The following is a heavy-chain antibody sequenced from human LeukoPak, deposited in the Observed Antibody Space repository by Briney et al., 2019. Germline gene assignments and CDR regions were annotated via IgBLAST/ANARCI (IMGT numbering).Heavy chain of an antibody. CDR2: IYTSGST. D-gene: IGHD2-2*01. J-gene: IGHJ5*02. Sequence: PSETLSLTCTVSGGSISSGSYYWSWIRQPAGKGLEWIGRIYTSGSTNYNPSLKSRVTISVDTSKNQFSLKLSSVTAADTAVYYCARGAVRVVPAATDWFDPWGQGTLVTVSS. V-gene: IGHV4-61*02. CDR3: ARGAVRVVPAATDWFDP. CDR1: GGSISSGSYY.